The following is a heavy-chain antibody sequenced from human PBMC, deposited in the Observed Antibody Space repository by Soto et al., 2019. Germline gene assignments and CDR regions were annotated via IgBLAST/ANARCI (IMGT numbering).Heavy chain of an antibody. CDR1: GLIFSKYA. CDR3: AIEVVPGYFDY. Sequence: GGSLRLSCVVSGLIFSKYALSWVRQTPGEGLEWLSAITSNGGSSYYADSVKGRFTISRDNSKNTLYLQMNSLRAEETAMYYCAIEVVPGYFDYWGQGTQVTVSS. V-gene: IGHV3-23*01. CDR2: ITSNGGSS. D-gene: IGHD6-19*01. J-gene: IGHJ4*02.